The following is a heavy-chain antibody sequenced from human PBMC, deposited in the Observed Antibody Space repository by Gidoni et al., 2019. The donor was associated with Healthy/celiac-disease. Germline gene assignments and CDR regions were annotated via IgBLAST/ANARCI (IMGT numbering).Heavy chain of an antibody. CDR2: IYYSGST. V-gene: IGHV4-59*01. CDR1: GGSISSYY. D-gene: IGHD1-1*01. J-gene: IGHJ3*02. CDR3: ARVPWTLHQAFDI. Sequence: QVQLQESGPGLVKPSETLSLTCTVSGGSISSYYWSWIRQPPGKGLEWIGYIYYSGSTNYNPSLKSRVTISVDTSKNQFSLKLSSVTAADTAVYYCARVPWTLHQAFDIWGQGTMVTVSS.